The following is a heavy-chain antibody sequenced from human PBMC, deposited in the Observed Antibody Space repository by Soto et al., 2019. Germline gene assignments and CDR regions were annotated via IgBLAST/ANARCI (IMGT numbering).Heavy chain of an antibody. V-gene: IGHV4-31*03. J-gene: IGHJ4*02. CDR3: AREPDPYYFDY. CDR1: GGSISSGGYY. Sequence: SETLSLTCTVSGGSISSGGYYWSWIRQHPGKGLEWIGYIYYSGSTYYNPSLKSRVTISVDTSKNQFSLKLSSVTAADTVVYYCAREPDPYYFDYWGQGTLVTVSS. CDR2: IYYSGST.